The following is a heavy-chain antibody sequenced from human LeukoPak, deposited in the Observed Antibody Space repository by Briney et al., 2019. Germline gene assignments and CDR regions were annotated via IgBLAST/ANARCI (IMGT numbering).Heavy chain of an antibody. D-gene: IGHD2-15*01. CDR2: INQDGSQK. V-gene: IGHV3-7*03. CDR3: AKERYCSDGTCLTHGDYFDY. J-gene: IGHJ4*02. CDR1: GFTSSNYW. Sequence: PGGSLRLSCAASGFTSSNYWMSWVRQAPGKGLEWVGNINQDGSQKYYVDSVKGRFTISRDNSKNTLYLQMNSLRAEDTAVYYCAKERYCSDGTCLTHGDYFDYWGQGTLVTVSS.